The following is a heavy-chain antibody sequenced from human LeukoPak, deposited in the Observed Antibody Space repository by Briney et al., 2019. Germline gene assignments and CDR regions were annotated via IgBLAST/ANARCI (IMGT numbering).Heavy chain of an antibody. CDR3: ARSGRPFEYSSSSTHWFDP. CDR1: GYTFTSHD. V-gene: IGHV1-8*03. J-gene: IGHJ5*02. CDR2: MNPISYNS. D-gene: IGHD6-6*01. Sequence: ASVKVSCKTSGYTFTSHDINWVRRAAGQGLEWMGWMNPISYNSGFAQKFQGRVTTTMDTSTGTAYMHLSSLRSEDTAVYYCARSGRPFEYSSSSTHWFDPWGQGTLVTVSS.